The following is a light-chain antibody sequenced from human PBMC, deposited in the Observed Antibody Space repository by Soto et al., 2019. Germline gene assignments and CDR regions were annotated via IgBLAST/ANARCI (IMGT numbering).Light chain of an antibody. Sequence: DIQMTQSPSTLSASVGERVTITCRASQSISSWLAWYQQKPGKAPKLLIYDASSLESGVPSRFSGSGSGTEFTLTISSLQPDDFATYYCQQYNSYPPFTFGPGTKVDIK. CDR1: QSISSW. CDR2: DAS. CDR3: QQYNSYPPFT. V-gene: IGKV1-5*01. J-gene: IGKJ3*01.